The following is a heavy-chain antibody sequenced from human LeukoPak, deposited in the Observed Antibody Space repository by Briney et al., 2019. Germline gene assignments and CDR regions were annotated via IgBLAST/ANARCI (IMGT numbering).Heavy chain of an antibody. J-gene: IGHJ1*01. CDR3: AKTMYYYDSTGYYYFQH. D-gene: IGHD3-22*01. CDR2: ISGSGGST. V-gene: IGHV3-23*01. Sequence: GGSLRLSCAASGFTFSSYAMSWVRQAPGKGLEWVSAISGSGGSTYYADSVKGRFTISRDNSKNTLCLQMNSLRAEDTAVYFCAKTMYYYDSTGYYYFQHWGQGTLVTVSS. CDR1: GFTFSSYA.